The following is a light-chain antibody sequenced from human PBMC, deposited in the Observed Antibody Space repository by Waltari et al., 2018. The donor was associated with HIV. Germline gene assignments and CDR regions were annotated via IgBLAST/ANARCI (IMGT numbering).Light chain of an antibody. Sequence: QSALTQPASVSGSPGQSLTISCSGTSSDLGSYNLVSWYQQDPGKAPKLMIYDVNKRPSGVSNRFSGSKSGNTASLTISGLQAEDEADYYCCSYAGSNSWVFGGGTKLTVL. V-gene: IGLV2-23*02. CDR1: SSDLGSYNL. J-gene: IGLJ3*02. CDR2: DVN. CDR3: CSYAGSNSWV.